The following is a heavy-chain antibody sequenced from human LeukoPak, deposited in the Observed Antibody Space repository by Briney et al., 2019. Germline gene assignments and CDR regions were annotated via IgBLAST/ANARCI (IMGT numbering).Heavy chain of an antibody. D-gene: IGHD3-10*01. Sequence: GGSLRLSCAASGFTFSDYYMSWIRQAPGKGLEWVSYIDGGATYYEDSVKGRFTLSRDNTKNSFYLQMNSLRAEDTAVYYCARDPKRGGTFDIWGQGTRVTVSS. CDR2: IDGGAT. CDR3: ARDPKRGGTFDI. CDR1: GFTFSDYY. J-gene: IGHJ3*02. V-gene: IGHV3-11*01.